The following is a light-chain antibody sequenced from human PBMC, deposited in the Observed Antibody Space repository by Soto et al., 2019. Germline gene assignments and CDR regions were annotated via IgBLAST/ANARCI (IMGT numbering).Light chain of an antibody. Sequence: DIQMTQSPSSLSASVGDRVTITCRASQGISKYIAWFQQKPGKAPKPLIYATSRLQSGVPTKFSGSGSGTDFTLTISSLQPDVFATYYCQQYNSYPRTFGQGTKLE. V-gene: IGKV1-16*02. CDR2: ATS. CDR1: QGISKY. J-gene: IGKJ2*01. CDR3: QQYNSYPRT.